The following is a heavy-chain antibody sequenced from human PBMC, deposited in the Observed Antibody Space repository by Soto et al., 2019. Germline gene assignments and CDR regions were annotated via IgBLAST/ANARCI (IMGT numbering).Heavy chain of an antibody. Sequence: YSLNLSCKVTGYRFSSYWKSLVRHMPAKGLEWMGRIDPSDSYTNYSPSFQGHVTISADKSISTAYLQWSSLKASDTAMYYCARPLCSSTSGDTQYSDSGMAGWD. J-gene: IGHJ6*02. D-gene: IGHD2-2*02. CDR2: IDPSDSYT. CDR1: GYRFSSYW. CDR3: ARPLCSSTSGDTQYSDSGMAG. V-gene: IGHV5-10-1*01.